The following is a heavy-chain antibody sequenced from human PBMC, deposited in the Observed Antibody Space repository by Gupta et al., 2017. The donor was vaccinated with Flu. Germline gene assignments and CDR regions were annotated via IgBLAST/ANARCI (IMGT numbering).Heavy chain of an antibody. D-gene: IGHD1-26*01. J-gene: IGHJ6*02. CDR3: AIEGMWVGDYYYGMDV. Sequence: QLQLQESGPGLVKPSETLSLTCTVSGCSISSSSYYWGWIRQPPGKGLEWIGSIYYSGSTYYNPSLKSRVTISVDTSKNQFSLKLSSVTAADTAVYYCAIEGMWVGDYYYGMDVWGQGTTVTVSS. V-gene: IGHV4-39*02. CDR1: GCSISSSSYY. CDR2: IYYSGST.